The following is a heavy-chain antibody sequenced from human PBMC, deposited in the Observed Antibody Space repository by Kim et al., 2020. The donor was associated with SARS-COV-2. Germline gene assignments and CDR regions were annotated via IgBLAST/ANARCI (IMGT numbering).Heavy chain of an antibody. CDR2: IYYSGST. J-gene: IGHJ4*02. D-gene: IGHD3-9*01. V-gene: IGHV4-39*01. CDR3: ARLGWADFDWLLPLTY. CDR1: GGSISSSSYY. Sequence: SETLSLTCTVSGGSISSSSYYWGWIRQPPGKGLEWIGSIYYSGSTYYNPSLKSRVTISVDTSKNQFSLKLSSVTAADTAVYYCARLGWADFDWLLPLTYWGQGTLVTVSS.